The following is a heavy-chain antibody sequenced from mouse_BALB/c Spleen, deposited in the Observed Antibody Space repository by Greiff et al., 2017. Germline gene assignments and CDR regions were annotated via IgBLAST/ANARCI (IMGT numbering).Heavy chain of an antibody. J-gene: IGHJ4*01. CDR1: GFTFSSYG. D-gene: IGHD2-4*01. V-gene: IGHV5-6*02. Sequence: EVKLVESGGDLVKPGGSLKLSCAASGFTFSSYGMSWVRQTPDKRLEWVATISSGGSYTYYPDSVKGRFTICRDNAKNTLYLQMSSLKSEDTAMYYCARRMITSYAMDYWGQGTSVTVSS. CDR2: ISSGGSYT. CDR3: ARRMITSYAMDY.